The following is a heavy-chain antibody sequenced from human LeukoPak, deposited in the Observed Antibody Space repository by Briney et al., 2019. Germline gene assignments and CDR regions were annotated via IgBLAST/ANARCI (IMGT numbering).Heavy chain of an antibody. V-gene: IGHV1-2*02. D-gene: IGHD6-13*01. Sequence: AASVKVSCKVSGYTLTELSMHWVRQAPGQGLEWMGWINPNSGGTNYAQKFQGRVTMTRDTSISTAYMELSRLRSDDTAVYYCAREPGAAAGVEYFDYWGQGTLVTVSS. CDR3: AREPGAAAGVEYFDY. CDR1: GYTLTELS. J-gene: IGHJ4*02. CDR2: INPNSGGT.